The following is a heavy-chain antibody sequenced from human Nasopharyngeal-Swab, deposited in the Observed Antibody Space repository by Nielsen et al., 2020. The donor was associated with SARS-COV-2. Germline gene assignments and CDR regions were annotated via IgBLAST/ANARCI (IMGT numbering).Heavy chain of an antibody. Sequence: GGSLRLSWAASGFTFNKYTFNWVRQAPGKGLEWVSSISSSSSYIYYADSVKGRFTISRDNAKNSLYLQMNSLRAEDTAVYYCARDGLDYDFWSAYFMDVWGQGTTVTVSS. CDR3: ARDGLDYDFWSAYFMDV. CDR1: GFTFNKYT. J-gene: IGHJ6*02. CDR2: ISSSSSYI. D-gene: IGHD3-3*01. V-gene: IGHV3-21*01.